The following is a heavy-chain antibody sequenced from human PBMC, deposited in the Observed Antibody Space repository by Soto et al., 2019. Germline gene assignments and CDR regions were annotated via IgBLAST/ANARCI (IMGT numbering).Heavy chain of an antibody. V-gene: IGHV1-69*01. CDR3: ARGPYYYDSSGYYPPPH. CDR2: IIPIFGTA. J-gene: IGHJ4*02. Sequence: QVQLVQSGAEVKKPGSSVKVSCKASGGTFSSYAISWVRQAPGQGLEWMGGIIPIFGTANYAQKFQGRVTITADESTSTAYMELSSLRSEDTAVYYCARGPYYYDSSGYYPPPHWGQGTLVTVSS. CDR1: GGTFSSYA. D-gene: IGHD3-22*01.